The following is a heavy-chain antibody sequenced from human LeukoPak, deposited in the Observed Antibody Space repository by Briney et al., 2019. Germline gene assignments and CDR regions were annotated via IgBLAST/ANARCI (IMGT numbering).Heavy chain of an antibody. CDR2: IYYSGST. V-gene: IGHV4-59*01. Sequence: SETLSLTCTVSGGSISSYYWSWIRQPPGKGLEWIGYIYYSGSTNYNPSLKSRVTISVDTSKNQFSLKLSSVTAADTAVYYCAIMTYYDFWSGYSGWGAFDIWGQGTMVTVSS. CDR1: GGSISSYY. J-gene: IGHJ3*02. D-gene: IGHD3-3*01. CDR3: AIMTYYDFWSGYSGWGAFDI.